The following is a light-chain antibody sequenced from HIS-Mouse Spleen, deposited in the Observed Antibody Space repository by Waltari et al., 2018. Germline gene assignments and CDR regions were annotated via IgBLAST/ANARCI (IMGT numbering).Light chain of an antibody. CDR3: SSYTSSSTF. CDR2: DVS. J-gene: IGLJ1*01. V-gene: IGLV2-14*03. CDR1: SRDVGGYNY. Sequence: QSALTQPASVSGSPGQSITISCTGTSRDVGGYNYVSWYQQHPGKAPKLMIYDVSNRPSGVSNRFSGSKSGNTASLTISGLQAEDEADYYCSSYTSSSTFFGTGTKVTVL.